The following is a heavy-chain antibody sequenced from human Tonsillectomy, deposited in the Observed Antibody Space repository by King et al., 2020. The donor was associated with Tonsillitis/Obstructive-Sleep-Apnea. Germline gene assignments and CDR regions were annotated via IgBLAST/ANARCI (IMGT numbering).Heavy chain of an antibody. V-gene: IGHV3-15*01. J-gene: IGHJ4*02. CDR3: TTAETDY. CDR2: IKSKTDGETT. CDR1: GFTFSNSW. Sequence: VQLVQSGGGLVKPGGSLRLSCAASGFTFSNSWMSWVRQAPGKGLEWVGLIKSKTDGETTDYAATVKGRCTISRDDSKNTLYLQMNSLKTEDTAVYYCTTAETDYWGQGTLVTVSS.